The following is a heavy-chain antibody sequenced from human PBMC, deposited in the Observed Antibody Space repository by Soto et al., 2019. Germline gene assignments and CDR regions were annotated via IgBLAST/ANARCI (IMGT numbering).Heavy chain of an antibody. Sequence: EVQLLESGGGLVQPGASLRLSCAASGFTFSSYAMSWVRQAPGKGLEWVSAISGSGGSTYYADSVKGRFTISRDNSKNTLYLQMNSLRAEDTAVYYCAKWHDFWSGYFDYWGQGTLVTVSS. CDR3: AKWHDFWSGYFDY. CDR1: GFTFSSYA. V-gene: IGHV3-23*01. CDR2: ISGSGGST. J-gene: IGHJ4*02. D-gene: IGHD3-3*01.